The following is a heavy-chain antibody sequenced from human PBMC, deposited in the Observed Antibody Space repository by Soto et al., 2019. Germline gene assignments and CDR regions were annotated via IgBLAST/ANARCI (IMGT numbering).Heavy chain of an antibody. CDR2: ISYDGSNK. V-gene: IGHV3-30*03. D-gene: IGHD6-19*01. Sequence: GGSLRLSCAASGFSFRSYGMHWVRQAPGKGLEWVAVISYDGSNKYYADSVKGRFTISRDNSKNTLYLQMNSLRAEDTAVYYCSPGSYSSGWYFDYWGQGTLVTVSS. CDR1: GFSFRSYG. J-gene: IGHJ4*02. CDR3: SPGSYSSGWYFDY.